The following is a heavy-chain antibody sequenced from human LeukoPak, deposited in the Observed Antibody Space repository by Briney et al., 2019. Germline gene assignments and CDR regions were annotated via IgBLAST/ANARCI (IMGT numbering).Heavy chain of an antibody. V-gene: IGHV3-30-3*01. D-gene: IGHD2-2*02. CDR1: GFTFSSYA. Sequence: GRSLRLSCAASGFTFSSYAMHWVRQAPGKGLEWVAVISYDGSNKYYADSVKGRFTISRDNSKNTLYLQINSLRAEDTAVYYCARDLDLGYCSSTSCYIRGYYYGMDVWGQGTTVTVSS. CDR2: ISYDGSNK. CDR3: ARDLDLGYCSSTSCYIRGYYYGMDV. J-gene: IGHJ6*02.